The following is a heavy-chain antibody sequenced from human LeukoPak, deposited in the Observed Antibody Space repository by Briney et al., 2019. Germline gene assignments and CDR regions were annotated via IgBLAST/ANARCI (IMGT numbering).Heavy chain of an antibody. D-gene: IGHD4-17*01. CDR3: ARGQVTAVTRLAAFDI. J-gene: IGHJ3*02. V-gene: IGHV3-30*04. CDR1: GFTFSSYA. Sequence: GGSLRLSCAASGFTFSSYAMHWVRQAPGKGLEWVAVISYDGSNKYYADSVKGRFTISRDNSKNTLYLQMNSLRAEDTAVYYCARGQVTAVTRLAAFDIWGQGTMVIVSS. CDR2: ISYDGSNK.